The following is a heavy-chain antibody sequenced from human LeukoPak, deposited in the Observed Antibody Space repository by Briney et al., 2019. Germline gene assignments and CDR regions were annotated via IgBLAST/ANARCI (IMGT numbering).Heavy chain of an antibody. CDR1: GGSISSYY. J-gene: IGHJ4*02. CDR3: ARGRITIFGVVIPHFDH. Sequence: SETPSLTCTVSGGSISSYYWTWIRQPPGKELEWIGYIDYNKSTKYNPSLKSRVTISVDTSKNRFSLKLSSVTAADTAVYYCARGRITIFGVVIPHFDHWGQGTLVTVST. D-gene: IGHD3-3*01. CDR2: IDYNKST. V-gene: IGHV4-59*01.